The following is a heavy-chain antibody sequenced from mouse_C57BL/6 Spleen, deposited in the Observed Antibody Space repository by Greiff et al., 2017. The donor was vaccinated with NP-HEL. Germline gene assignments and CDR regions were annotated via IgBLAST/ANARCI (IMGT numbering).Heavy chain of an antibody. D-gene: IGHD4-1*02. CDR1: GFTFSDYG. J-gene: IGHJ4*01. CDR3: ARGQLGHAMDY. V-gene: IGHV5-17*01. CDR2: ISSGSSTI. Sequence: EVKVVESGGGLVKPGGSLKLSCAASGFTFSDYGMHWVRQAPEKGLEWVAYISSGSSTIYYADTVKGRFTISRDNAKNTLFLQMTSLRSEDTAMYYCARGQLGHAMDYWGQGTSVTVSS.